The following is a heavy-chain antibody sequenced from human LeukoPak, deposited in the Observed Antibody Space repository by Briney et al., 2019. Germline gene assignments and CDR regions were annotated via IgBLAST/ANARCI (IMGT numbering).Heavy chain of an antibody. J-gene: IGHJ4*02. V-gene: IGHV3-7*01. Sequence: PGGSLRLSCAASGFTFSDDWMNWVRRAPGKGLEWVANIKQDGSETNYVDSVRGRFTISRDNARNSLYLQMNSLRGEDTAIYYCARDFWGAYRVDFFDFWGQGALVTVSS. CDR2: IKQDGSET. D-gene: IGHD3-3*01. CDR3: ARDFWGAYRVDFFDF. CDR1: GFTFSDDW.